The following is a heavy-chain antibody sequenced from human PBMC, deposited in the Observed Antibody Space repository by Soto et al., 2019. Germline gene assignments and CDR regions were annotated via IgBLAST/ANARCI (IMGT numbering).Heavy chain of an antibody. CDR2: INHSGST. CDR1: GGSFSGYY. CDR3: ARRRSWYPHDY. J-gene: IGHJ4*02. V-gene: IGHV4-34*01. Sequence: QVQLQQWGAGLLKPSETLSLTCAVYGGSFSGYYWSWIRQPPGKGLEWIWEINHSGSTNYNPSLKSRVTISVDTSKNQFSLKLSSVTAADTAVYYCARRRSWYPHDYWGQGTLVTVSS. D-gene: IGHD6-13*01.